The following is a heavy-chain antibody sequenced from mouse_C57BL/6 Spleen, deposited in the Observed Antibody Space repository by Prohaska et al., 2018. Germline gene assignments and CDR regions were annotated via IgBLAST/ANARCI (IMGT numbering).Heavy chain of an antibody. CDR2: INYDGSST. CDR1: GFTFSDYY. J-gene: IGHJ3*01. D-gene: IGHD2-4*01. CDR3: ARDGYYDYDGFAY. V-gene: IGHV5-16*01. Sequence: GFTFSDYYMAWVRQVPEKGLEWVANINYDGSSTYYLDSLKSRFIISRDNAKNILYLQMSSLKSEDTATYYCARDGYYDYDGFAYWGQGTLVTVSA.